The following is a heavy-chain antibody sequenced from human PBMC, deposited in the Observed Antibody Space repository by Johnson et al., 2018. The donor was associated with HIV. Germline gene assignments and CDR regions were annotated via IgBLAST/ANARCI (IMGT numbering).Heavy chain of an antibody. CDR1: GFTFSNYV. D-gene: IGHD3-10*01. Sequence: QVQVVESGGGVVQPGRSLRLSCAASGFTFSNYVMHWVRQAPGKGLEWVAVISYDGSNKYYADSVKGRFTISRDNSKNTRYLQMNSLRAEDTAVYYCARDLLSSHLYAFDIWGQGTMVTVSS. CDR3: ARDLLSSHLYAFDI. CDR2: ISYDGSNK. J-gene: IGHJ3*02. V-gene: IGHV3-30*04.